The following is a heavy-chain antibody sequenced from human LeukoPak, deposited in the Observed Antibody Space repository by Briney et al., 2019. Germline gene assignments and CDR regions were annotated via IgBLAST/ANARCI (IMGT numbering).Heavy chain of an antibody. CDR1: GYTFTSHE. D-gene: IGHD3-10*01. CDR2: MNPDSGHT. Sequence: ASVKVSCKASGYTFTSHEIIWVRQATGQGLEWMGWMNPDSGHTASAQKIQDRVTLTTLNSINTAYMQLSSLTSEDTAVYYCALNRGGLSYWGQGALVTVSS. CDR3: ALNRGGLSY. V-gene: IGHV1-8*01. J-gene: IGHJ4*02.